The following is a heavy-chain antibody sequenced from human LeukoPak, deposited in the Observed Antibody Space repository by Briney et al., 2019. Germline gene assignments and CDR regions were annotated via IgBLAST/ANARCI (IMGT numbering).Heavy chain of an antibody. CDR2: IYHSGST. D-gene: IGHD5-18*01. J-gene: IGHJ4*02. CDR1: GFSISSGYY. V-gene: IGHV4-38-2*02. CDR3: ARLGYGTSLDY. Sequence: SETLSLTCTVSGFSISSGYYWGWIRQPPGKGLEWIGSIYHSGSTYYNPSLKSRVTISVDTSKNQFSLKLSSVTAADTAVYYCARLGYGTSLDYWSQGTLVTVSS.